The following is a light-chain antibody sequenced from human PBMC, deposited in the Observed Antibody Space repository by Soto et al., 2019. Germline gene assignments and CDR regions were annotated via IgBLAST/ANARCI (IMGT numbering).Light chain of an antibody. CDR2: TAS. V-gene: IGKV1-9*01. Sequence: DIQLTQSPSFLSASVGDTVTITCRASQGISRYLAWYQQKPGKAPKLLIYTASTLQSGVPSRFSGSGSGTEFTLTISSLQPDDIATYYCQQCHRYLTFGQGTKVDIK. J-gene: IGKJ1*01. CDR1: QGISRY. CDR3: QQCHRYLT.